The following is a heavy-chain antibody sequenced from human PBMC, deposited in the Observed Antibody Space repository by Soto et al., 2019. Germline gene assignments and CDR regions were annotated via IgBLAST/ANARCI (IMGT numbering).Heavy chain of an antibody. Sequence: ASVKVSCKATGNTDIGFDINWVRQASGQGLEWMGWMNPNSGNTGYAQKFEGRITMTRDTSTNTAYMELRSMRSDDTAVYYFSRDLTPGLVAHWGQGTLVPVSA. CDR2: MNPNSGNT. V-gene: IGHV1-8*02. D-gene: IGHD5-12*01. CDR1: GNTDIGFD. J-gene: IGHJ4*02. CDR3: SRDLTPGLVAH.